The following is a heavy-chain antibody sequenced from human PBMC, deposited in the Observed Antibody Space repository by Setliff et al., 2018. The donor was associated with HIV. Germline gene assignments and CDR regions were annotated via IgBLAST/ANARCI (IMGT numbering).Heavy chain of an antibody. V-gene: IGHV1-8*02. CDR2: MNPNSGNT. CDR3: VTDRGIRGQQSFI. CDR1: GGTFTSYD. D-gene: IGHD3-10*01. J-gene: IGHJ4*01. Sequence: GASVKVSCKASGGTFTSYDINWVRQATGQGLEWMGWMNPNSGNTGYAQKFQGRVTMTSNTSISTAYMELSSLRAEDTAVYYCVTDRGIRGQQSFIWGHGTLVTVSS.